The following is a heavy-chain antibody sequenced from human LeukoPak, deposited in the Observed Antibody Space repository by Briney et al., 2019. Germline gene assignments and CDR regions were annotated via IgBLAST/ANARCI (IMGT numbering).Heavy chain of an antibody. CDR2: ISHDGNNK. V-gene: IGHV3-30*09. D-gene: IGHD2-15*01. J-gene: IGHJ4*02. CDR1: GFTFSSYA. CDR3: ARDRCNGGTCYLSVLDY. Sequence: PGGSLRLSCAASGFTFSSYAMHWVRQVPGKRLDGVAVISHDGNNKYYTDSVKGRFAISRDSSKNTLYLQMNSLRAEDTAVYYCARDRCNGGTCYLSVLDYWGQGTLVTVSS.